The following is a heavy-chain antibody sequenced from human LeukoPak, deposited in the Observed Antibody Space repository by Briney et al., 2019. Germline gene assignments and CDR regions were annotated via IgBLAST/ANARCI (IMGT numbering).Heavy chain of an antibody. Sequence: HPGGSLRLSCAASGFTFSSYAMSWVRQAPGKGLEWVSAISGSGGSTYYADSVKGRFTISRDNSKNTLYLQMNSLRAEDTAVYYCARGARGSGTASDYWGQGTLVTVSS. CDR2: ISGSGGST. D-gene: IGHD3-10*01. CDR3: ARGARGSGTASDY. V-gene: IGHV3-23*01. J-gene: IGHJ4*02. CDR1: GFTFSSYA.